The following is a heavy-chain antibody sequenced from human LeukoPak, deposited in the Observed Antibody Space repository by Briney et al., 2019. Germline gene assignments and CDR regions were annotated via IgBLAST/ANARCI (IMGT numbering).Heavy chain of an antibody. CDR3: ASRGGCSTTSCYNWFDP. D-gene: IGHD2-2*01. CDR1: GDSISSRSYY. J-gene: IGHJ5*02. CDR2: IYYSGST. Sequence: SETLSLTCTASGDSISSRSYYWGWIRQPPGKGLEWFGSIYYSGSTYYNPSLKSRVTISVDTSKNQFSLKLSSVTAADTAVYYCASRGGCSTTSCYNWFDPWGQGTLVTVSS. V-gene: IGHV4-39*07.